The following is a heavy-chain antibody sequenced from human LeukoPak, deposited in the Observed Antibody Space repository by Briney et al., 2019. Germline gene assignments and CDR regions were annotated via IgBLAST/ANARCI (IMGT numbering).Heavy chain of an antibody. CDR3: ARDHTGYSSSWYPSEVGSYYYYYMDV. J-gene: IGHJ6*03. CDR2: ISSSSSYI. Sequence: GGSLRLSCAASGFTFSSYSMNWVRQAPGKGLEWVSSISSSSSYIYYEDSVKGRFTISRDNAKNSLYLQMNSLRAEDTAVYYCARDHTGYSSSWYPSEVGSYYYYYMDVWGKGTTVTVSS. CDR1: GFTFSSYS. V-gene: IGHV3-21*01. D-gene: IGHD6-13*01.